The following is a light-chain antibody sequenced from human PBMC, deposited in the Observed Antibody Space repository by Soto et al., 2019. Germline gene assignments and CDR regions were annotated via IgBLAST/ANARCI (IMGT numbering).Light chain of an antibody. Sequence: EIVLTQSPATLSLSPGERATLSCRASQSVSSYLGWYQQKPGQPTRLLIYDTSNRATGIPASFSGSGSGIDLPRTISSLEPEDFGVYSCQLSSNWSPLFTFGPGTKVDIK. J-gene: IGKJ3*01. V-gene: IGKV3-11*01. CDR3: QLSSNWSPLFT. CDR1: QSVSSY. CDR2: DTS.